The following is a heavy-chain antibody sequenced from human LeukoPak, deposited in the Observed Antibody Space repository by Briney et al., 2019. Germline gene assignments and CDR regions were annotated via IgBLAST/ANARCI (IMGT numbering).Heavy chain of an antibody. D-gene: IGHD1-26*01. J-gene: IGHJ4*02. CDR1: GFTFSTYA. CDR3: ASPYRGTYSYFDY. Sequence: PGGSLRFSCAASGFTFSTYAMHWVRQAPGKGLEWVSVISYDGTNKYYADSVKGRFTISRDNSKNTLYLQMNSLRAEDTAVYYCASPYRGTYSYFDYWGQGTLVTVSS. V-gene: IGHV3-30-3*01. CDR2: ISYDGTNK.